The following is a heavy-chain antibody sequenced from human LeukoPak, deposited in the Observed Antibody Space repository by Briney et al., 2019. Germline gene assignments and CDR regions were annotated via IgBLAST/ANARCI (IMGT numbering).Heavy chain of an antibody. Sequence: AGGSLRLSCAASGFTFSSYAMSWVRQAPGKGLEWVSAISGSGGSTYYADSVKGRFTISRDNSKNTLYLQMNSLRAEDTAVYYCAKDLSDYGSGSYYGNWFDPWGQGTLVTVSS. V-gene: IGHV3-23*01. CDR1: GFTFSSYA. CDR2: ISGSGGST. CDR3: AKDLSDYGSGSYYGNWFDP. D-gene: IGHD3-10*01. J-gene: IGHJ5*02.